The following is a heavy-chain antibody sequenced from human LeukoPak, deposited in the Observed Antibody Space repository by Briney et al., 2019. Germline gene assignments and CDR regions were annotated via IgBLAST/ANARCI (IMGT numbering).Heavy chain of an antibody. Sequence: PGGSLRLSCAASGFTFSSYGMHWVRQAPGEGLEWVAVIWYDGSNKYYADSVKGRFTISRDNSKNTLYLQMNSLRAEDTAVYYCARDRYYDAFDIWGQGTMVTVSS. CDR2: IWYDGSNK. V-gene: IGHV3-33*01. D-gene: IGHD2/OR15-2a*01. CDR3: ARDRYYDAFDI. CDR1: GFTFSSYG. J-gene: IGHJ3*02.